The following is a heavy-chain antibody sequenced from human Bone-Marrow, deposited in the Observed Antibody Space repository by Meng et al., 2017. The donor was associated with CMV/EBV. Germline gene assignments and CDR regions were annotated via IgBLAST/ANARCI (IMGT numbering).Heavy chain of an antibody. CDR3: ARVAGVYWGYGMDV. CDR2: IRNKANSYTT. D-gene: IGHD1-26*01. Sequence: GESLKISCAAFGFTFSDHYMDWVRQPPGKGLEWVGRIRNKANSYTTEYAASVKGRFTISRDDSKNSLFLQMNSLKTEDTAVYHCARVAGVYWGYGMDVWGQGATVTVSS. J-gene: IGHJ6*02. CDR1: GFTFSDHY. V-gene: IGHV3-72*01.